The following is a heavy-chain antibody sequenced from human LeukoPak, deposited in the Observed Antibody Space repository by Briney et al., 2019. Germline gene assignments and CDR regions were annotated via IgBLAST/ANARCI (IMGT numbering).Heavy chain of an antibody. CDR1: GFTFDDYA. J-gene: IGHJ6*02. CDR2: ISWNSGSI. D-gene: IGHD6-13*01. Sequence: PGRSLRLSCAASGFTFDDYAMHWVRQAPGKGLEWVSGISWNSGSIAYADSVKGRFTISRDNAKNSLYLQMNSLRAEDTAVYYCARDTVIAAAGIGGDFYYYGMDVWGQGTTVTVSS. CDR3: ARDTVIAAAGIGGDFYYYGMDV. V-gene: IGHV3-9*01.